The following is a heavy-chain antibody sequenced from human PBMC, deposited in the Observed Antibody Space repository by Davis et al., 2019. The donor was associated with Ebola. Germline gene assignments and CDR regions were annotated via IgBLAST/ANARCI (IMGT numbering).Heavy chain of an antibody. CDR1: GGTFSSYG. CDR2: IIPVFGIP. D-gene: IGHD3-9*01. V-gene: IGHV1-69*13. CDR3: VRDYDTTKWIDP. J-gene: IGHJ5*02. Sequence: SVQVSCKASGGTFSSYGISWVRQAPGQGLDWMGGIIPVFGIPKYAQKFQGRVTITADESTSTAYMELSSLRSEDTAVYYCVRDYDTTKWIDPWGQGTLVTVSS.